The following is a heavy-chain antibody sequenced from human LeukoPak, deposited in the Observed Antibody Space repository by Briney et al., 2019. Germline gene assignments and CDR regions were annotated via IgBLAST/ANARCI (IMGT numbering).Heavy chain of an antibody. D-gene: IGHD4-11*01. J-gene: IGHJ4*02. CDR3: AREVVGTTIKNFDS. Sequence: ASVKVSCKASGDISSSDYIHWVRQAPGQGLEWMGTINPSGGNTGYAQKFHGGVSMTRDTSTSTVYMDLSSLKSEDTAMYYCAREVVGTTIKNFDSWGQGTLVTVSS. CDR1: GDISSSDY. V-gene: IGHV1-46*01. CDR2: INPSGGNT.